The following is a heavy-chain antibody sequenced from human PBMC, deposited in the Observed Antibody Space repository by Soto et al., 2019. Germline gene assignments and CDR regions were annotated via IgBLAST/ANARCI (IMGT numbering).Heavy chain of an antibody. Sequence: GGSLRLSCAASGFTFSSYAMSWVRQAPGKGLEWVAAISGSGGSTHDADPVKGRFTISTDNSKNTLYLQMNSLRAADTAVYYCAKDTAPYYYGSGSYYFESIDFWGKGTMVTVSS. CDR2: ISGSGGST. CDR1: GFTFSSYA. J-gene: IGHJ4*02. D-gene: IGHD3-10*01. V-gene: IGHV3-23*01. CDR3: AKDTAPYYYGSGSYYFESIDF.